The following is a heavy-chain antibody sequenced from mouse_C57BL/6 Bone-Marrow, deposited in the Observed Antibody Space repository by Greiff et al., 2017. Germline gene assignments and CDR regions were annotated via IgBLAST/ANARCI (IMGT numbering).Heavy chain of an antibody. CDR1: GYTFTSYG. Sequence: VQLQQSGAELARPGASVKLSCKASGYTFTSYGISWVKQRTGQGLEWIGEIFPRSGNTYYNEKFKGKATLTADKSSSTAYMELRSLTSEDSAVYFCARSEYYGNGDYWGQGTSVTVSS. D-gene: IGHD2-1*01. CDR3: ARSEYYGNGDY. CDR2: IFPRSGNT. V-gene: IGHV1-81*01. J-gene: IGHJ4*01.